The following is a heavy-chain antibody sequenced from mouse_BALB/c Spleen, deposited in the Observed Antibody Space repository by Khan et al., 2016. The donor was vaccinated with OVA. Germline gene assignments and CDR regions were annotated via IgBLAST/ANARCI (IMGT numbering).Heavy chain of an antibody. CDR2: ISYSGNT. D-gene: IGHD1-1*01. V-gene: IGHV3-2*02. J-gene: IGHJ2*01. CDR1: GYSITTDYA. Sequence: VQLKESGPGLVKPSQSLSLTCTVTGYSITTDYAWNWIRQFPGNKLEWMGYISYSGNTKNNPSLKSRISITRDTSKNQFFLRLKSVTTEDTARYYCARVYGGDFDYWGQGTTLTVSS. CDR3: ARVYGGDFDY.